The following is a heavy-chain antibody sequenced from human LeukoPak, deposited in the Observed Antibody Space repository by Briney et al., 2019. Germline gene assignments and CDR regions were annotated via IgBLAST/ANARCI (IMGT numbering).Heavy chain of an antibody. CDR1: GFIVSSNY. J-gene: IGHJ4*02. Sequence: GGSLRLSCAASGFIVSSNYMSWVRQAPGKGLEWVAVISYDGSNKYYADPVKGRFTISRDNAKNTLYLQMNSLRAEDTAVYYCATDVPAVTIFGYWGQGTLVTVSS. CDR3: ATDVPAVTIFGY. D-gene: IGHD2-2*01. CDR2: ISYDGSNK. V-gene: IGHV3-30-3*01.